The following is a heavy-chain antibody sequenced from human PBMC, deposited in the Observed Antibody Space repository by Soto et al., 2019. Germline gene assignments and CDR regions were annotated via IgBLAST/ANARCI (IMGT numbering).Heavy chain of an antibody. CDR1: GGSISSGDYY. CDR2: IYYSGST. CDR3: ARGSTYYYDSSGQIIVY. D-gene: IGHD3-22*01. V-gene: IGHV4-30-4*01. Sequence: SETLSLTCTVSGGSISSGDYYWGWIRQPPGKGLEWIGYIYYSGSTYYNPSLKSRVTISVDTPKNQFSLKLSSVTAADTAVYYCARGSTYYYDSSGQIIVYWGPGTLVTVFS. J-gene: IGHJ4*02.